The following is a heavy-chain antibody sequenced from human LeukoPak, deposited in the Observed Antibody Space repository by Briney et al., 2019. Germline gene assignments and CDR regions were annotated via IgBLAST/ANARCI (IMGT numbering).Heavy chain of an antibody. CDR1: GYTLTELS. D-gene: IGHD5-12*01. CDR3: ARDSSGYNDYAFDY. CDR2: FDPEDGET. J-gene: IGHJ4*02. Sequence: ASVKVSCKVSGYTLTELSMHWVRQAPGKGLEWMGGFDPEDGETIYAQKFQGRVTMTEDTSTDTAYMELSSLRSEDTAVYYCARDSSGYNDYAFDYWGQGTLVTVSS. V-gene: IGHV1-24*01.